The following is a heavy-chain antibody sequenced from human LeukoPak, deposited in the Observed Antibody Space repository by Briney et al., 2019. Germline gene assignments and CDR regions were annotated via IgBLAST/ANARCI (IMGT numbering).Heavy chain of an antibody. Sequence: SETLSLTCSVSGASISSSTYYWGWIRQPPGKGLEWIGSIYYSGSTYYNPSLKSRVTISVDTSKNQFSLKLSSVTAADTAVYYCARTYCYDSSGYSEAFDIWGQGTMVTVSS. CDR3: ARTYCYDSSGYSEAFDI. V-gene: IGHV4-39*01. CDR2: IYYSGST. CDR1: GASISSSTYY. J-gene: IGHJ3*02. D-gene: IGHD3-22*01.